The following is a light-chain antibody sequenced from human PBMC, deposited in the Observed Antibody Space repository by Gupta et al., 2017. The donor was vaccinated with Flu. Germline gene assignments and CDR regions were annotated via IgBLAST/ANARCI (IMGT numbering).Light chain of an antibody. J-gene: IGKJ1*01. CDR3: QQRSNWPPRT. V-gene: IGKV3-11*01. CDR2: DAS. CDR1: QSVSSY. Sequence: MVLTQSPATLSLSPGERATLSCRASQSVSSYLAWYQQKPGKAPRLLLYDASNRATGIPARFSGSGSGTDFTLTISSREPEDFAGYYCQQRSNWPPRTFGQGTKVEIK.